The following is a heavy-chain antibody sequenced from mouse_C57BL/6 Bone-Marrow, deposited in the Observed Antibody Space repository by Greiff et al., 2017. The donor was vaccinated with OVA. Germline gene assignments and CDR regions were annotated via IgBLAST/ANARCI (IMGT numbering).Heavy chain of an antibody. J-gene: IGHJ2*03. CDR2: IRSDGSN. CDR1: RSPITSGYY. V-gene: IGHV3-6*01. CDR3: ASLDYYFDY. Sequence: DVKLMESGPGLLKPPQSLSPHCSVPRSPITSGYYWNWIRQFPGNKLEWMGSIRSDGSNNYNPSLPNRISITRDTSKNQFFLKLNSVTTEDTATYYCASLDYYFDYWGQGTSLTVSS. D-gene: IGHD2-4*01.